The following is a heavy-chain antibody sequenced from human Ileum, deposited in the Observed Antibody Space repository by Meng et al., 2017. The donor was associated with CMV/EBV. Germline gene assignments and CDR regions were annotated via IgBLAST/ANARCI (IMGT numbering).Heavy chain of an antibody. CDR1: GYILTGNC. CDR2: INTNRRRGGT. D-gene: IGHD6-25*01. V-gene: IGHV1-2*06. J-gene: IGHJ5*02. Sequence: QEQPGGHGAEVKKPGDSVKVSCKASGYILTGNCLHCVRQARGHGLEWMGRINTNRRRGGTDSDKKFEGRLAMTRDTSTSIALMELSRLKSDATAVYYCARGNSPLSGAAALWSWGQGTLVTVSS. CDR3: ARGNSPLSGAAALWS.